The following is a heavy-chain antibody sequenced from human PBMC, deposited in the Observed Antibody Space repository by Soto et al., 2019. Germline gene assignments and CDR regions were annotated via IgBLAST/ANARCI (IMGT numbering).Heavy chain of an antibody. Sequence: QLQMQESGPGLVKPSETLSLTCTVSGGSISSSNYYWGWIRQPPGKGLEWIGSIYYSESTYYNPSLKSRVTISVDTSKNQFSLKMSSVTAAETAVYYCASIRRDIAAAPFDNWGQGTLVTVSS. CDR3: ASIRRDIAAAPFDN. CDR2: IYYSEST. D-gene: IGHD6-13*01. J-gene: IGHJ4*02. V-gene: IGHV4-39*01. CDR1: GGSISSSNYY.